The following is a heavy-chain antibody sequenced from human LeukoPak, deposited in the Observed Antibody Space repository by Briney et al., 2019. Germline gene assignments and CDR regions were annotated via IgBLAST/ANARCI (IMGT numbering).Heavy chain of an antibody. CDR2: IYYSGST. J-gene: IGHJ6*02. D-gene: IGHD3-9*01. V-gene: IGHV4-59*01. CDR1: GGSISSYY. Sequence: SETLSLTCTVSGGSISSYYWSWIRQPPGKGLEWIGYIYYSGSTNYNPSLKSRVTISVDTSKNQFSLKLSSVTAADTAVYYCARSPYYDILTGYYRGYDYYGMDVWGQGTTVTVSS. CDR3: ARSPYYDILTGYYRGYDYYGMDV.